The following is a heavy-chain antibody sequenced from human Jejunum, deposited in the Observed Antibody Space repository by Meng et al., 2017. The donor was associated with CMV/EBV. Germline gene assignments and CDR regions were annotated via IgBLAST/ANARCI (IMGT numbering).Heavy chain of an antibody. CDR3: AKSQSLYSSGWYDY. CDR2: IRFDGNDK. CDR1: GFIFSTYS. V-gene: IGHV3-30*02. Sequence: GFIFSTYSMHWVRQTPVKGLEWVAFIRFDGNDKRYVDSVKGRFTISRDNSKDTVYLEMNSLRADDTAVYYCAKSQSLYSSGWYDYWGQGARVTVSS. J-gene: IGHJ4*02. D-gene: IGHD6-19*01.